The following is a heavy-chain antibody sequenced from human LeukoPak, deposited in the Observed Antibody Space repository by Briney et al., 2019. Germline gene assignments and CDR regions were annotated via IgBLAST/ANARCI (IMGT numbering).Heavy chain of an antibody. Sequence: SETLSLTCTVSGGSLSSHYWSWVRQPPGKGLEWIGYIYDSGSTNYNPSLKSRVTISVDTSKNQFSLKLSSVTAADTAVYYRARDDRRAFDIWGQGTMVTVSS. CDR3: ARDDRRAFDI. J-gene: IGHJ3*02. CDR1: GGSLSSHY. CDR2: IYDSGST. V-gene: IGHV4-59*11. D-gene: IGHD3-22*01.